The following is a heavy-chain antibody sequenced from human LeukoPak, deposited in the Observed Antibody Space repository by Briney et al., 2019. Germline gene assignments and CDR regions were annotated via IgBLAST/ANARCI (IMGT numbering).Heavy chain of an antibody. V-gene: IGHV1-69*05. CDR3: ARVDLEALDF. D-gene: IGHD1-1*01. Sequence: GSSVKVSCKASGGTFSSYAISWVRQAPGQGLEWMGGIIPIFGTANYAQKFQGRVTITTDESTSTAYMELSSLRAEDTAFYYCARVDLEALDFWGQGTLVTVSS. J-gene: IGHJ4*02. CDR2: IIPIFGTA. CDR1: GGTFSSYA.